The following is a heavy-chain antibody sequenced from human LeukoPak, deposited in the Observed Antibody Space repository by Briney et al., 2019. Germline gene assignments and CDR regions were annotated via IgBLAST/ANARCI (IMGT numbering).Heavy chain of an antibody. CDR2: MNPNSGNT. V-gene: IGHV1-8*01. D-gene: IGHD3-16*01. J-gene: IGHJ6*03. Sequence: ASVKVSCKASGYTFTSYDINWVRQATGQGLEWMGWMNPNSGNTGYAQKFQGRVTMTRNTSISTAYKELSSLRSADTAVYYCARGLRGTGRNYYYYMDVWGKGTTVTVSS. CDR3: ARGLRGTGRNYYYYMDV. CDR1: GYTFTSYD.